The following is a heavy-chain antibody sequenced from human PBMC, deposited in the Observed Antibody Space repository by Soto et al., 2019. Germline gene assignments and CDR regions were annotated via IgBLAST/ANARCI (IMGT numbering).Heavy chain of an antibody. CDR2: MNPNSGST. J-gene: IGHJ4*02. CDR3: VKSRGYSYLQTGYFDY. D-gene: IGHD5-18*01. V-gene: IGHV1-8*01. Sequence: EASVKVSCKASGYTFTSYDINWVRQATGQGLEWMGWMNPNSGSTYYADSVKGRFTISRDNSKNTLYLQMSSLRAEDTAVYYCVKSRGYSYLQTGYFDYWGQGTLVTVSS. CDR1: GYTFTSYD.